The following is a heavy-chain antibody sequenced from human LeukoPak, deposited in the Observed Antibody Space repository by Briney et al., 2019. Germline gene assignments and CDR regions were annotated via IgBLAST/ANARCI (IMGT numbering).Heavy chain of an antibody. D-gene: IGHD3-22*01. Sequence: GGSLRLSCAASGFTFSSYGMHWVRQAPGKGLEWVAVISYDGSNKYYADSVKGRFTISRDNSKNTLYLQMNSLRAEDTAVYYCAKRLHCYDSSGAPESYFDYWGQGTLV. CDR2: ISYDGSNK. CDR3: AKRLHCYDSSGAPESYFDY. V-gene: IGHV3-30*18. J-gene: IGHJ4*02. CDR1: GFTFSSYG.